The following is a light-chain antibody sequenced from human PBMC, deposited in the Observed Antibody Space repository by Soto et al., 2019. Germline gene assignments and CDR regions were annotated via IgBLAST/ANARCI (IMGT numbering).Light chain of an antibody. CDR3: CSYAGSSTFAYV. J-gene: IGLJ1*01. CDR2: EGS. Sequence: QSVLTQPASVSGSPGQSITISCTGTSSDVGSYNLVSWYQQHPGKAPKLMIYEGSKRPSGVSNRFSCSKSGNTASLTISGLQAEDEADYYCCSYAGSSTFAYVFGSGTKLTVL. CDR1: SSDVGSYNL. V-gene: IGLV2-23*03.